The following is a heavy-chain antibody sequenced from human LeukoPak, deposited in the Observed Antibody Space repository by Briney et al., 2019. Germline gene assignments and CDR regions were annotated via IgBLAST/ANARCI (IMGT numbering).Heavy chain of an antibody. CDR1: GFTFSSHA. CDR2: ISTDSLTI. J-gene: IGHJ3*02. CDR3: ARKAQTGSHSGPFDI. V-gene: IGHV3-48*04. Sequence: GGSLRLSCAASGFTFSSHAMNWVRQAPGKGLEWISSISTDSLTIKYADFVSGQFTISRDNAEHLLFLQMNSLRAEDMAVYYCARKAQTGSHSGPFDIWGQGTLVTVSS. D-gene: IGHD1-26*01.